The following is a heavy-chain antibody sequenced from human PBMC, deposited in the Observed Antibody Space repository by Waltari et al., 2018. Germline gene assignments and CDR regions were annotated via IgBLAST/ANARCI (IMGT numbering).Heavy chain of an antibody. D-gene: IGHD3-16*01. V-gene: IGHV1-69*06. CDR3: SVFLNNAFIEPTPP. CDR1: GGTFSTYA. CDR2: IIPISGSG. J-gene: IGHJ5*02. Sequence: QVQLVQSGAEVKKPGSSMKVSCKASGGTFSTYATNWVRQAPGQGLEWMGGIIPISGSGHYAQKFQDRVTITADKSTNTAYMELNSLGSDDTAVYYCSVFLNNAFIEPTPPWGQGTLVTVAS.